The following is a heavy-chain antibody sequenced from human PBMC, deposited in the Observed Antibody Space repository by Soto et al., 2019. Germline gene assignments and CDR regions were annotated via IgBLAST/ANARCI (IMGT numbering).Heavy chain of an antibody. CDR1: GYNFISYW. Sequence: GESLKISFKASGYNFISYWIAWVRQMPGKGLEWMGIIYPGDSDATYSPSFEGQVTFSVDKSITTAYLQWISLKASDTAMYYCARQAYFGSGTYYSDYWGQGTQVTVSS. J-gene: IGHJ4*02. CDR3: ARQAYFGSGTYYSDY. CDR2: IYPGDSDA. V-gene: IGHV5-51*01. D-gene: IGHD3-10*01.